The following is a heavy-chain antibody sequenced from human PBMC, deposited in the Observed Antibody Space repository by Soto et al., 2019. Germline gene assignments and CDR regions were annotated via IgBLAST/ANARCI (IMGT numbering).Heavy chain of an antibody. CDR3: ARLARGYSGYVFDY. Sequence: PAETLSLTCTVSGGSMNSYYWSWIRKPPGKGLEWIGYIYYSGSTNYNPSLKSRVTISVDTSKNQFSLKLSSVTAADTAVYYCARLARGYSGYVFDYCGQGPLVTVSA. J-gene: IGHJ4*02. CDR1: GGSMNSYY. D-gene: IGHD5-12*01. CDR2: IYYSGST. V-gene: IGHV4-59*01.